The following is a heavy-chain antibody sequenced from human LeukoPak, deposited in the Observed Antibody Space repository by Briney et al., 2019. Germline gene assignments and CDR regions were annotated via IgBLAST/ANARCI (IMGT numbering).Heavy chain of an antibody. CDR2: ISAYNGNT. V-gene: IGHV1-18*01. Sequence: GASVKVSCKASGYTFTSYGISWVRQAPGQGLEWMGWISAYNGNTNYAQKLQGRVTMTPDTSTSTAYMELRSLRSDDTAVYYCARVLNIDYGDYEAFDYWGQGTLVTVSS. CDR3: ARVLNIDYGDYEAFDY. CDR1: GYTFTSYG. J-gene: IGHJ4*02. D-gene: IGHD4-17*01.